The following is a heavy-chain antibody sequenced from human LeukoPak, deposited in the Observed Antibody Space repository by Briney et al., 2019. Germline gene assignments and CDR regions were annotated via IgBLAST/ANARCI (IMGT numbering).Heavy chain of an antibody. CDR1: GYTFTGYY. CDR3: ARDLRVVPAAPYTFYYYGMDV. J-gene: IGHJ6*02. Sequence: ASVKVSCKASGYTFTGYYMHWVRQAPGQGLEWMGRINPNSGGTNYAQKFQGRVTMTRDTSISTAYMELSRLRSDDTAVYYCARDLRVVPAAPYTFYYYGMDVWGQGTTVTVSS. D-gene: IGHD2-2*01. CDR2: INPNSGGT. V-gene: IGHV1-2*06.